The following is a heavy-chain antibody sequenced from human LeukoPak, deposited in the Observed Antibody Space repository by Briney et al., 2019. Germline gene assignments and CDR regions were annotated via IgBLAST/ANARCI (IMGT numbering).Heavy chain of an antibody. V-gene: IGHV3-30*02. J-gene: IGHJ2*01. D-gene: IGHD6-19*01. CDR2: IRYDGSNK. CDR1: GFTFNNYG. CDR3: AKEYGMSGSGWYDWYFDL. Sequence: GGSLRLSCAASGFTFNNYGMHWVRHAPGKGLEWVAFIRYDGSNKYYGDSGKGRFTTSRDNSKNPLYLQMTGLRPEDTAVYYCAKEYGMSGSGWYDWYFDLWGRGTLVTVSS.